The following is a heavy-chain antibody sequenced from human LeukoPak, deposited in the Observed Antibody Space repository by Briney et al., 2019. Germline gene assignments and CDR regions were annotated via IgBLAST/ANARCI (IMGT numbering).Heavy chain of an antibody. Sequence: GGSLRLSCAASGFTFSGYAMSWVRQAPGKGLEWVSAISDSGTTTSYGDSVKGRFTISRENSKNTLYLQMSSLRAEDTAEYHCAKRTARGNAFDTWGQGTVVTVSS. V-gene: IGHV3-23*01. CDR1: GFTFSGYA. J-gene: IGHJ3*02. CDR2: ISDSGTTT. CDR3: AKRTARGNAFDT. D-gene: IGHD2-21*02.